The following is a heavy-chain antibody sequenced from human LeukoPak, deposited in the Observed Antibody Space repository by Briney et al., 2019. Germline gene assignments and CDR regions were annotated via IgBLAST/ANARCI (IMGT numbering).Heavy chain of an antibody. CDR2: IVVGSGNT. V-gene: IGHV1-58*01. D-gene: IGHD1-7*01. J-gene: IGHJ3*02. Sequence: SVKVSCKASGFTFTSSAVQWVRQARGQRLEWIGWIVVGSGNTNYAQKFQERVTITRDMSTSTAYMELSSLRSEDTAVYYCAAKGGRTGTIAFDIWGQGTMVTVSS. CDR1: GFTFTSSA. CDR3: AAKGGRTGTIAFDI.